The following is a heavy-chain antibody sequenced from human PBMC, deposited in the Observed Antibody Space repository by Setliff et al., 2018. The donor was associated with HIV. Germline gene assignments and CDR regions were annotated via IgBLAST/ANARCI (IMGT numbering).Heavy chain of an antibody. CDR3: ARQVDTVVRGVRALAHFDL. CDR1: GGSIRSYY. CDR2: IYYSGST. Sequence: KPSETLSLTCTVSGGSIRSYYWSWVRQPPGKGLEWIGYIYYSGSTNYNPSLKSRVTISVDTSKHQFSLKLSFVTAADTAVYYCARQVDTVVRGVRALAHFDLWGRGTLVTVSS. J-gene: IGHJ2*01. V-gene: IGHV4-59*08. D-gene: IGHD3-10*01.